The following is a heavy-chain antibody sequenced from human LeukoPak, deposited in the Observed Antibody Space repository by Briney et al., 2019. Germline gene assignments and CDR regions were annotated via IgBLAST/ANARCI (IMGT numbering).Heavy chain of an antibody. Sequence: KPGGSLRLSCAASGFMFSSYVMHWVRQAPGKGLEWIGHIRGKADGGTPDYAAPVKGKFTISRDDSKSTLFLQMDSLQIEDTAVYYCTTARRASSSLDYWGQGTLVTVSS. CDR3: TTARRASSSLDY. V-gene: IGHV3-15*01. J-gene: IGHJ4*02. CDR1: GFMFSSYV. D-gene: IGHD5-24*01. CDR2: IRGKADGGTP.